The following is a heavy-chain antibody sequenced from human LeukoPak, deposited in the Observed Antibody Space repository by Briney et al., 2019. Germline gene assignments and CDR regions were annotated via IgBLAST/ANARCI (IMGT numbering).Heavy chain of an antibody. J-gene: IGHJ6*02. Sequence: GGSLRLSCAASGFTFSSSSMNWVRQAPGKGLEWLSYLSPSSTTIYYADSVKGRFTVSRDNAKNSLYLQMNSLRDEDTAVYYCATVHCSGGSCYDGSYYGMDVWGQGTTVTVSS. D-gene: IGHD2-15*01. CDR3: ATVHCSGGSCYDGSYYGMDV. CDR2: LSPSSTTI. CDR1: GFTFSSSS. V-gene: IGHV3-48*02.